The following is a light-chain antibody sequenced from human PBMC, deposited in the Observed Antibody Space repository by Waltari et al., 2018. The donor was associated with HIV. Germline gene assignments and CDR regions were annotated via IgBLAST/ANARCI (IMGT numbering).Light chain of an antibody. CDR3: QVWDSTTDEGV. V-gene: IGLV3-21*02. J-gene: IGLJ2*01. CDR2: DDS. CDR1: NITCKN. Sequence: SYVLTQPPSVSVAPGQTAPTPRGGNNITCKNEHWNRQRPGQATTLVVYDDSARPAGIPERFSGSHSENTATLTISRVEAGDEADYYCQVWDSTTDEGVFGGGTKLAVL.